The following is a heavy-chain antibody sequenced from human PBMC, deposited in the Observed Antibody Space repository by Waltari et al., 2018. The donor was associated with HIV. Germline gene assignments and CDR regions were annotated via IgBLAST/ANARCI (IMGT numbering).Heavy chain of an antibody. V-gene: IGHV1-18*01. CDR2: ISAYNGNT. Sequence: VQSEREMKPPGASVKVSCTPHGYTFTSYGISWLRLAPGQGFEWVGWISAYNGNTNNAQKFRGRVTVTTDTSTSTAYMELRGLRHEDTAIDYCARDKGASDTDKAEYFQHWGRGTLVSVSA. D-gene: IGHD2-21*02. CDR3: ARDKGASDTDKAEYFQH. J-gene: IGHJ1*01. CDR1: GYTFTSYG.